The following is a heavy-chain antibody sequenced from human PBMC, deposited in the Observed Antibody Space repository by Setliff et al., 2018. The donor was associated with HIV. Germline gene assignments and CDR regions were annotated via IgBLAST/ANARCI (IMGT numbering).Heavy chain of an antibody. CDR2: IYHSEST. CDR3: ARSPPGIAVAGLLDY. CDR1: GYSISSGYY. D-gene: IGHD6-19*01. V-gene: IGHV4-38-2*02. Sequence: SETLSLTCTVSGYSISSGYYWGWIRQPPGKGLEWIGSIYHSESTYYNPSLKSRVTISVDTSKNQFSLKLSSVTAADTAVYYCARSPPGIAVAGLLDYWGQGTLVTVSS. J-gene: IGHJ4*02.